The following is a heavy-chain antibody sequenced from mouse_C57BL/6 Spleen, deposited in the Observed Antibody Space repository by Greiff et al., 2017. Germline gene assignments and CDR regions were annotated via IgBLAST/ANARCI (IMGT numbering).Heavy chain of an antibody. CDR2: IDPNSGGT. CDR3: ARRVGQFITTVVADYYAMDY. J-gene: IGHJ4*01. V-gene: IGHV1-72*01. CDR1: GYTFTSYW. Sequence: VQLQQPGAELVKPGASVKLSCKASGYTFTSYWMHWVKQRPGRGLEWLGRIDPNSGGTKYNEKFKSKATLTVDKPSSTAYMQLSSLPSEDSAVYYCARRVGQFITTVVADYYAMDYWGQGTSVTVSS. D-gene: IGHD1-1*01.